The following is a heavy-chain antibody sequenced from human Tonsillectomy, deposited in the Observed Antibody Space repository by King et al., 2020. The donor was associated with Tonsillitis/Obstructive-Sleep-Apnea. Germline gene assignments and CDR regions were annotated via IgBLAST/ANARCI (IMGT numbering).Heavy chain of an antibody. CDR3: ARDLTPTVTAIDC. J-gene: IGHJ4*02. CDR2: INSDGSTT. Sequence: VQLVESGGGLVQPGGSLRLSCAASGFTFNWYWMHWVRQAPGKGLVWISHINSDGSTTSYADSVKGRFTISRDNAKKTLFLQMNSLRAEDTAVYFCARDLTPTVTAIDCWGQGTLITVSS. CDR1: GFTFNWYW. D-gene: IGHD2-21*02. V-gene: IGHV3-74*01.